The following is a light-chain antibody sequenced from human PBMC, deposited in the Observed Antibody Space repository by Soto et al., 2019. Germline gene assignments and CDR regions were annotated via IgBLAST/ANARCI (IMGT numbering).Light chain of an antibody. CDR1: TNDVGGYNY. CDR2: DVT. J-gene: IGLJ2*01. V-gene: IGLV2-8*01. CDR3: SSFAGTNHCVV. Sequence: QSALTQPPSASGSLGQSVTISCSGITNDVGGYNYVSWFQQHPGKAPKLIVYDVTKRPSGVPDRFSGYRSGNTSSLTVSWLQGEDEADYYCSSFAGTNHCVVFGGGTKLTVL.